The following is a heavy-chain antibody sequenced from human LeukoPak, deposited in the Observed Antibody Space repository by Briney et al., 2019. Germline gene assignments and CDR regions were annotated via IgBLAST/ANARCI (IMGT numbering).Heavy chain of an antibody. Sequence: GGSLRLSCAASGFIVSSNYMSWVRQAPGKGLEWVSVIYSGGTYYADSVKGRFTISRDNSKNTLYLQMNSLRAEDTAVYYCAQTFDYYDSSGYSGWGQGTLVTVSS. V-gene: IGHV3-53*01. CDR2: IYSGGT. CDR3: AQTFDYYDSSGYSG. D-gene: IGHD3-22*01. J-gene: IGHJ4*02. CDR1: GFIVSSNY.